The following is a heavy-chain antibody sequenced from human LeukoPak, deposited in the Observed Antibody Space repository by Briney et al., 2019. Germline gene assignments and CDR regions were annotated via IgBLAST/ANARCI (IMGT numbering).Heavy chain of an antibody. D-gene: IGHD3-10*01. CDR1: GYTFTGYY. CDR3: ARGWFGDPLNAFDI. J-gene: IGHJ3*02. CDR2: INPNSGGT. V-gene: IGHV1-2*04. Sequence: ASVKVSCKASGYTFTGYYMHWVRQAPGQGLEWMGWINPNSGGTSYAQKFQGWVTMTRDTSISTAYMELSRLRSDDTAVYYCARGWFGDPLNAFDIWGQGTMATVSS.